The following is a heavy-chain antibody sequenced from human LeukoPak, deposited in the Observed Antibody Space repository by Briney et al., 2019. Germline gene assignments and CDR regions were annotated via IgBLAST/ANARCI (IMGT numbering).Heavy chain of an antibody. Sequence: ASVKLSCNTSGYTFTYYVISCVRQAPRQHLEWMGWINAYNGNTNDAQKFQGRVTMTTDTSTSTAYMELRSLRSDDTAVYYCARGQKPYDYWGQGTLVSVFS. V-gene: IGHV1-18*04. CDR2: INAYNGNT. J-gene: IGHJ4*02. CDR3: ARGQKPYDY. CDR1: GYTFTYYV.